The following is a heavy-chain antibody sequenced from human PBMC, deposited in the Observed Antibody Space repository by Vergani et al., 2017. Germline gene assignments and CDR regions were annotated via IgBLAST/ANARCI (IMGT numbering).Heavy chain of an antibody. CDR3: ASRLRXPVYYYDSSGYHFRFDY. CDR1: GGSISSGSYY. V-gene: IGHV4-61*02. J-gene: IGHJ4*02. D-gene: IGHD3-22*01. Sequence: QVQLQESGPGLVKPSQTLSLTCTVSGGSISSGSYYWSWIRQPAGKGLEWIGRIYTSGSPNYNPSLKSRVTISVDTSKNQFSLKLSSVSAADTAVYYCASRLRXPVYYYDSSGYHFRFDYWGQGTLVTVSS. CDR2: IYTSGSP.